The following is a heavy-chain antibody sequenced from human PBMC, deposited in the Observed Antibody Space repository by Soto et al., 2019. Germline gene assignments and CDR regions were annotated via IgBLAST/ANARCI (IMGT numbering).Heavy chain of an antibody. J-gene: IGHJ3*02. V-gene: IGHV3-30-3*01. CDR1: GFTFSSYA. D-gene: IGHD1-26*01. CDR3: AMWEKTTWYAFDI. Sequence: QVQLVESGGGVVQPGRSLRLSCAASGFTFSSYAMHWVRQAPGKGLEWVAVISYDGSNKYYADSVKGRFTISRDNSKNTLYLQMNSLRAEDTAVYYCAMWEKTTWYAFDIWGQGTMVTVSS. CDR2: ISYDGSNK.